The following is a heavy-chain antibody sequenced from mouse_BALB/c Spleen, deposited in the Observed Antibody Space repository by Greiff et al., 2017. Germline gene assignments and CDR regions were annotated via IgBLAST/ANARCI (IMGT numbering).Heavy chain of an antibody. CDR3: ARHYYGYLDY. CDR1: GFAFSSYD. Sequence: EVQLQESGGGLVKPGGSLKLSCAASGFAFSSYDMSWVRQTPEKRLEWVAYISSGGGSTYYPDTVKGRFTISRDNAKNTLYLQMSSLKSEDTAMYYCARHYYGYLDYWGQGTTLTVSS. CDR2: ISSGGGST. V-gene: IGHV5-12-1*01. J-gene: IGHJ2*01. D-gene: IGHD1-1*01.